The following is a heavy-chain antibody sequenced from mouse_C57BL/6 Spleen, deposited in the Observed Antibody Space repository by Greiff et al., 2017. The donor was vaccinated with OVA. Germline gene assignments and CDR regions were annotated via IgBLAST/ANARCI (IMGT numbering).Heavy chain of an antibody. CDR3: ARGADDDYDYAMDY. CDR1: GYTFTDYN. CDR2: INPNNGGT. J-gene: IGHJ4*01. Sequence: EVQLQQSGPELVKPGASVKMSCKASGYTFTDYNMHWVKQSHGKSLEWIGYINPNNGGTSYNQKFKGKATLTVNKSSSTAYMELRSLTSADSAVFDCARGADDDYDYAMDYWGQGTSVTVSS. V-gene: IGHV1-22*01. D-gene: IGHD2-4*01.